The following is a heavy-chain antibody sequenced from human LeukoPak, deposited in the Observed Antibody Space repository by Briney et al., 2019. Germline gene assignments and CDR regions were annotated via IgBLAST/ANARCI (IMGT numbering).Heavy chain of an antibody. CDR2: INHSGST. CDR3: ARGPGYCSGGSCYSGYYYYYMDV. V-gene: IGHV4-34*01. J-gene: IGHJ6*03. D-gene: IGHD2-15*01. CDR1: GGSFIGYY. Sequence: KASETLSLTCAVYGGSFIGYYWSWIRQPPGKGLEWIGEINHSGSTNYNPSLKSRVTISVDTSKNQFSLKLSSVTAADTAVYYCARGPGYCSGGSCYSGYYYYYMDVWGKGTTVTVSS.